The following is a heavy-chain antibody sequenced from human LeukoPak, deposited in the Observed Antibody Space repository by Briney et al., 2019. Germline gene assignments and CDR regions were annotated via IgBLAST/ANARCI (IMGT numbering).Heavy chain of an antibody. D-gene: IGHD5-18*01. CDR2: IRYDGSNK. CDR3: AKERWGIQPWGAFDL. CDR1: GFTFSSYG. J-gene: IGHJ3*01. V-gene: IGHV3-30*02. Sequence: GRSLRLSCAASGFTFSSYGMHWVRQAPGKGLEWVAFIRYDGSNKYYADSVKGRFTISRDNSKNTLYLQMNSLRAEDTAVYYCAKERWGIQPWGAFDLGGQGTMVTVSS.